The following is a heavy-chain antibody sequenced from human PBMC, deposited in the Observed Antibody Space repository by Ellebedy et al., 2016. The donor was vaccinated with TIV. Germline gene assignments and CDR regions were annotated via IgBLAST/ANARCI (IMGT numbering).Heavy chain of an antibody. CDR1: GGSVTTTTYR. Sequence: MPSETLSLTCPLSGGSVTTTTYRWSWIRRPPGKGLEWPGTIYHTGHIYDNPSLGNRVTISIDKSKNQFSLTVRSVTAADKAVYHCAMHQKELFDYWGPGALISVSS. CDR3: AMHQKELFDY. V-gene: IGHV4-39*07. D-gene: IGHD1-26*01. CDR2: IYHTGHI. J-gene: IGHJ4*02.